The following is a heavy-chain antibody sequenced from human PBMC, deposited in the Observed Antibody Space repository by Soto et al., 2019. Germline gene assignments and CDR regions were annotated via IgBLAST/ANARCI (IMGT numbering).Heavy chain of an antibody. CDR2: ISSNGGST. CDR3: ARAAAGSLAAFDI. V-gene: IGHV3-64*01. D-gene: IGHD6-13*01. Sequence: PGGSLRLSCAASGFTFSSYAMHWVRQAPGKGLEYVSAISSNGGSTYYANSVKGRFTISRDNSKNTLYLQMGSLRAEDMAVYYCARAAAGSLAAFDIWGQGTMVTVSS. J-gene: IGHJ3*02. CDR1: GFTFSSYA.